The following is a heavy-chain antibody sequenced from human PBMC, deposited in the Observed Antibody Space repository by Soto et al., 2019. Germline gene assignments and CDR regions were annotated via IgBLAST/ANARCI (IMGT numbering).Heavy chain of an antibody. J-gene: IGHJ6*02. CDR1: GFTVSSNY. V-gene: IGHV3-53*01. CDR3: ARDLYSSSLIYFGMDV. CDR2: IYSGGST. Sequence: GGSLRLSCAASGFTVSSNYMSWVRQAPGKGLEWVSVIYSGGSTYYADSVKGRFTISRDNFKNTLYLQMNSLRAEDTAVYYCARDLYSSSLIYFGMDVWGQGTTVTVSS. D-gene: IGHD6-13*01.